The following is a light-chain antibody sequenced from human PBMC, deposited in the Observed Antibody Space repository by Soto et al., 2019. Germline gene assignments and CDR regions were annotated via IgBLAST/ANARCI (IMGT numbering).Light chain of an antibody. Sequence: EIVLTQSPGTLSLSTGERATLSCRASQRVSSSYLAWYQQKPGQAPRLLIYGASSRATGIPDRFSGSGSGTDFTLTISSLEPEDFAVYYCQQYGSSPWGFGQGTKVEIK. V-gene: IGKV3-20*01. CDR2: GAS. CDR1: QRVSSSY. CDR3: QQYGSSPWG. J-gene: IGKJ1*01.